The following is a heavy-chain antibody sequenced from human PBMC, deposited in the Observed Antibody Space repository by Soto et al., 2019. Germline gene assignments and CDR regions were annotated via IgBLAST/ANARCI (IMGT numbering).Heavy chain of an antibody. D-gene: IGHD3-10*01. Sequence: QVQLVESGGGVVQPGRSLRLSCAASGFTFSSYAMHWVRQAPGKGLEWVAVISYDGSNKYYATPVKGRFTISRDNSKNTLYLQVNSLRAEDTAVYYCARDRGDYALDYWGQGTLVTVSS. V-gene: IGHV3-30-3*01. CDR1: GFTFSSYA. CDR2: ISYDGSNK. J-gene: IGHJ4*02. CDR3: ARDRGDYALDY.